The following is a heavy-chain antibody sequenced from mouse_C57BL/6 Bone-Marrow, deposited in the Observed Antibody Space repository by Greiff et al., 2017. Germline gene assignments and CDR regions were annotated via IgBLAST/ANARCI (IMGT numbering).Heavy chain of an antibody. V-gene: IGHV1-55*01. CDR2: IYPGSGST. Sequence: VQLQQPGAELVKPGASVKMSCKASGYTFTSYWITWVKQRPGQGLEWIGDIYPGSGSTNYNEKFKSKATLTVDTSSSTAYMQLSSLTSEDSAVYDCAREDYYPHYYAMDYWGQGTSVTVSS. CDR1: GYTFTSYW. D-gene: IGHD1-1*01. J-gene: IGHJ4*01. CDR3: AREDYYPHYYAMDY.